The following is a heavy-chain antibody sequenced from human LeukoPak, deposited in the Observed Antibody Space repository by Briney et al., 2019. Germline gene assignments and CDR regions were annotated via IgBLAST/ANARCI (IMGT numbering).Heavy chain of an antibody. J-gene: IGHJ6*02. CDR2: INPNGGGT. CDR1: GYTFTGYY. D-gene: IGHD1-26*01. V-gene: IGHV1-2*04. CDR3: ARERIVGATAGYYYYGMDV. Sequence: ASVKVSCKASGYTFTGYYMHWVRQAPGQGLEWMGWINPNGGGTNYAQKFQGWVTMTRDTSISTAYMELSRLRSDDTAVYYCARERIVGATAGYYYYGMDVWGQGTTVTVSS.